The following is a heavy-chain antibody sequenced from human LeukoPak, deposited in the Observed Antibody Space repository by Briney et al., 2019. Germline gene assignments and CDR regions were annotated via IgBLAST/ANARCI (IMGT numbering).Heavy chain of an antibody. V-gene: IGHV4-31*03. CDR3: AREYYYGSGSYYPNHYYYYYMDV. J-gene: IGHJ6*03. CDR2: IYYSGST. CDR1: GGSISSGGYY. D-gene: IGHD3-10*01. Sequence: SQTLSLTCTVSGGSISSGGYYWSWIRQHPGKGLEWIGYIYYSGSTYYNPSLKSRVTISVDTSKNQFSLKLSSVTAADTAVYYRAREYYYGSGSYYPNHYYYYYMDVWGKGTTVTVSS.